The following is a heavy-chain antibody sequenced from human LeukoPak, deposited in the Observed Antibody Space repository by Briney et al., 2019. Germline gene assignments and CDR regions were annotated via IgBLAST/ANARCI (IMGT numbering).Heavy chain of an antibody. D-gene: IGHD3-22*01. CDR1: GGSISSSSYY. V-gene: IGHV4-39*01. Sequence: SETLSLTCTVSGGSISSSSYYWGWIRQPPGKGLEWIGSIYYSGSTYYNPSLKSRVTISVDTSKNQFSLKLSSVTAADTAVYYCARAKPDSSGYYGDAFDIWGQGTMVTVSS. CDR2: IYYSGST. J-gene: IGHJ3*02. CDR3: ARAKPDSSGYYGDAFDI.